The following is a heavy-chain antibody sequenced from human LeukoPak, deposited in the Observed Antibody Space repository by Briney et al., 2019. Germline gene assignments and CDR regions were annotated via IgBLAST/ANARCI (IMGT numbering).Heavy chain of an antibody. V-gene: IGHV1-69*05. CDR3: ARDRDGYNWVDFDY. CDR2: IIPIFGTA. CDR1: GGTFSSYA. J-gene: IGHJ4*02. Sequence: SVKVSCKASGGTFSSYAISWVRQAPGQGLEWMGRIIPIFGTANYAQKFQGRVTITTDESTSTAYMKLSSLRSEDTAVYYCARDRDGYNWVDFDYWGQGTLVTVSS. D-gene: IGHD5-24*01.